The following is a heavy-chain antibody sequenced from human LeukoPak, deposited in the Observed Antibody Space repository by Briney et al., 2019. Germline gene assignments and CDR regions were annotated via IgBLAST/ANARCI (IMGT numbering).Heavy chain of an antibody. Sequence: ASVKVSCKASGGTFSSYAVSWVRQAPGHGLEWMGGIIPIFGTANYAQKFQGRVTITTDESTSTAYMELSSLRSEDTAVYYCARDGTTVTTEYAFDIWGQGTMVTVSS. CDR3: ARDGTTVTTEYAFDI. CDR1: GGTFSSYA. D-gene: IGHD4-11*01. CDR2: IIPIFGTA. V-gene: IGHV1-69*05. J-gene: IGHJ3*02.